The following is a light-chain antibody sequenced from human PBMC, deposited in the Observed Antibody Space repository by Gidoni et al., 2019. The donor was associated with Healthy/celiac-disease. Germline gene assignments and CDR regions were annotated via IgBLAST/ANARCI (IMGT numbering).Light chain of an antibody. V-gene: IGLV2-23*02. CDR3: CSYAGSSTWV. J-gene: IGLJ3*02. CDR2: EVS. Sequence: SALPQPASVSGSPGQSITLSCTGTSSDVGSYNLVSWYQQHPGKAPKLMIYEVSKRPSGVSNRFSGSKSGNTASLTISGLQAEDEADYYCCSYAGSSTWVFGGGTKLTVL. CDR1: SSDVGSYNL.